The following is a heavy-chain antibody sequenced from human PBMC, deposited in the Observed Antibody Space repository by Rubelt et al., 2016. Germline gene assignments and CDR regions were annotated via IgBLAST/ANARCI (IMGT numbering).Heavy chain of an antibody. J-gene: IGHJ4*02. CDR3: AREEYYYDSSGYFD. CDR2: IYYSGST. CDR1: NSGGYY. D-gene: IGHD3-22*01. V-gene: IGHV4-61*08. Sequence: NSGGYYWSWIRQHPGKGLEWIGYIYYSGSTNYNPSLKSRVTISVDTSKNQFSLKLSSVTAADTAVYYCAREEYYYDSSGYFDWGQGTLVTVSS.